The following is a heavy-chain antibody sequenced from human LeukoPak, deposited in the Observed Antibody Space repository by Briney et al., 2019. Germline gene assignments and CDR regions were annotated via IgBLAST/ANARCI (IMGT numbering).Heavy chain of an antibody. Sequence: NPGGSLRLSCAASGFTFSDYYMSWIRQAPGKGLEWVSYISSSGSTIYYADSVKGRFTISRDNAKNSLYLQMNSLRAEDTAVYYCAKENVPYSSSWYYFDYWGQGTLVTVSS. V-gene: IGHV3-11*01. CDR1: GFTFSDYY. J-gene: IGHJ4*02. D-gene: IGHD6-13*01. CDR3: AKENVPYSSSWYYFDY. CDR2: ISSSGSTI.